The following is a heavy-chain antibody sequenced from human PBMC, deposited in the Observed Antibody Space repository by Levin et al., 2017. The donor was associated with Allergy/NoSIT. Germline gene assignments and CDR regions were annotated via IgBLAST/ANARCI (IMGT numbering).Heavy chain of an antibody. V-gene: IGHV1-46*01. D-gene: IGHD3-22*01. Sequence: ASVKVSCKASGYTFTSYYMHWVRQAPGQGLEWMGIINPSGGSTSYAQKFQGRVTMTRDTSTSTVYMELSSLRSEDTAVYYCARDLGIYYYDSSGYYHYPYYFDYWGQGTLVTVSS. J-gene: IGHJ4*02. CDR2: INPSGGST. CDR3: ARDLGIYYYDSSGYYHYPYYFDY. CDR1: GYTFTSYY.